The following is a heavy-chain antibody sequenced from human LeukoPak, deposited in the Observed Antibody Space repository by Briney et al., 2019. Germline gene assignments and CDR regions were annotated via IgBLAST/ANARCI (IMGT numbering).Heavy chain of an antibody. CDR1: GFTFSSYA. Sequence: GGSLRLSCAASGFTFSSYAMSWVRQAPGKGLEWVSAISGSGGSTYYADSVKGRFTISRDNSKNTPYLQMNSLRAEDTAVYYCAKDYSSGWYYFDYWGQGTLATVSS. J-gene: IGHJ4*02. CDR3: AKDYSSGWYYFDY. D-gene: IGHD6-19*01. V-gene: IGHV3-23*01. CDR2: ISGSGGST.